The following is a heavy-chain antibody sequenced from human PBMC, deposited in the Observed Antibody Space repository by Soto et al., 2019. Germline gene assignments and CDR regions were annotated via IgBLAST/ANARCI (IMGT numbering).Heavy chain of an antibody. J-gene: IGHJ4*02. Sequence: EVQLLESGGGLVQPGGPLKPSCAASGFPFSSMPMTWARQAPGRGLGWVSAISGSGGRTYYADSVKGRFTISRDNSKNTLYLQMNSLRAEDTAVYYCAKDVDTVTPTSFDYWGQGTLVTVSS. CDR1: GFPFSSMP. D-gene: IGHD4-17*01. CDR2: ISGSGGRT. CDR3: AKDVDTVTPTSFDY. V-gene: IGHV3-23*01.